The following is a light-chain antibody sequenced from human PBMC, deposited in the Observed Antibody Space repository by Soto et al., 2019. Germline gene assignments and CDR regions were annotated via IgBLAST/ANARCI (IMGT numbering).Light chain of an antibody. J-gene: IGLJ1*01. V-gene: IGLV2-18*02. Sequence: APTHPPPRSGVYVVAITLSSTANNTDVGSYNRVSWYQQPPGTAPKLMIYEVSNRPSGVPDRFSGSKSGNTASLTISGLQAEDEADYYCSSYTSTSTYVFGTGTKVTV. CDR1: NTDVGSYNR. CDR2: EVS. CDR3: SSYTSTSTYV.